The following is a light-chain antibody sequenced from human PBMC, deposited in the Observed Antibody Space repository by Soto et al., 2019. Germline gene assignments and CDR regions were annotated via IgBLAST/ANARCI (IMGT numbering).Light chain of an antibody. CDR3: FSYTPSSTLV. CDR1: SSDVGGYNY. CDR2: EVS. J-gene: IGLJ3*02. V-gene: IGLV2-14*01. Sequence: QSVLTQPASVSGSPGQSITISCTGTSSDVGGYNYVSWYQQHPAKDPKLMIYEVSYRPSGVSHRFSGSKSGNTASLTISGLQGEDEAEYHFFSYTPSSTLVFGGGTKLTVL.